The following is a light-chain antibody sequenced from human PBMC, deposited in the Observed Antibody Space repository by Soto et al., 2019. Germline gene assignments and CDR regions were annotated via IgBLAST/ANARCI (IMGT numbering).Light chain of an antibody. CDR1: QSVSSSY. Sequence: EFVLTQSPGTLSLSPGERTTLSCRASQSVSSSYLAWYQQKPGQAPRLLIYGASNRATGIPDRFSGSGSGTDFTLTISRLEPEDFAVYYCQQYGSSGTFGQGTKVDIK. J-gene: IGKJ1*01. CDR3: QQYGSSGT. CDR2: GAS. V-gene: IGKV3-20*01.